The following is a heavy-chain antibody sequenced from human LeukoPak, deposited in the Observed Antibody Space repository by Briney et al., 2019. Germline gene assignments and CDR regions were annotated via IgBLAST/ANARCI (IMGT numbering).Heavy chain of an antibody. D-gene: IGHD6-13*01. CDR3: AKATSGYSSSWYAFDP. CDR2: ISSSSYI. CDR1: GFTFSSYS. J-gene: IGHJ5*02. Sequence: GGSLRLSCAASGFTFSSYSMNWVRQAPGKGLEWVSSISSSSYIYYADSVKGRITISRDNAKNSLYLQMNSLRAEDTAVYYCAKATSGYSSSWYAFDPWGQGTLVTVSS. V-gene: IGHV3-21*04.